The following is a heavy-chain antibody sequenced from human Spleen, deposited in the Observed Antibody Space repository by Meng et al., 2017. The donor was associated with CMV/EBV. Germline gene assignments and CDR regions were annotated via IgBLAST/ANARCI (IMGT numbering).Heavy chain of an antibody. J-gene: IGHJ6*02. V-gene: IGHV3-11*01. Sequence: GESLKISCAASGFTFSDYYMSWIRQAPGKGLEWVSYISSSGSTIYYADSVKGRFTISRDNAKNSLYLQMNSLRAEDTAVYYCARYMSGPRYYYCYAMDVWGQGTTVTVSS. CDR1: GFTFSDYY. CDR2: ISSSGSTI. CDR3: ARYMSGPRYYYCYAMDV.